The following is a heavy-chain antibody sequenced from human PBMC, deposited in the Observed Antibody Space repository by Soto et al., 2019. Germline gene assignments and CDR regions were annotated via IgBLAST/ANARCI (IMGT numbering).Heavy chain of an antibody. V-gene: IGHV4-4*07. CDR1: GGSISNYH. J-gene: IGHJ5*02. Sequence: QVQLQEPGPGLVKPSETLSLTCTVSGGSISNYHWSWIRQPAGKGLEWIGRIYTSGSTNYNPSLKSPVTMSVDTSKNQFSLKLSSVTAADTAVYYCARAWAAAGKGWFDPWGQGTLVTVSS. CDR3: ARAWAAAGKGWFDP. D-gene: IGHD6-13*01. CDR2: IYTSGST.